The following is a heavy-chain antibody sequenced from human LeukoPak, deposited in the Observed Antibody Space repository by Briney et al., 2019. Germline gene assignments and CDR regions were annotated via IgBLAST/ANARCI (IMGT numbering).Heavy chain of an antibody. CDR1: GYTFTNHD. V-gene: IGHV1-8*01. D-gene: IGHD5-18*01. CDR2: MNPKSGNT. CDR3: ARGVNSQGTAMVLFDS. Sequence: ASVKVSCKASGYTFTNHDINWVRQASGQGLEWMGWMNPKSGNTGYLQKFQGRVTMTRDTSMSTAFMELSSLTSEDTAVYYCARGVNSQGTAMVLFDSWGQGSLVTVSA. J-gene: IGHJ4*02.